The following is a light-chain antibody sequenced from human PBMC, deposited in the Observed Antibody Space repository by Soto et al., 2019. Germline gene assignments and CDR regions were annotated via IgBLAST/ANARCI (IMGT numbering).Light chain of an antibody. J-gene: IGKJ1*01. Sequence: ESVFTQSPGTLSFSPGERATLSCRASHSVSSNYLAWYQQKPGQAPRLLIYGASTRATGIPDRFSGSGSGTDFTLTISRLEPEDSAVYYCQQYGSSPTWTFGQGTKVDIK. CDR1: HSVSSNY. V-gene: IGKV3-20*01. CDR2: GAS. CDR3: QQYGSSPTWT.